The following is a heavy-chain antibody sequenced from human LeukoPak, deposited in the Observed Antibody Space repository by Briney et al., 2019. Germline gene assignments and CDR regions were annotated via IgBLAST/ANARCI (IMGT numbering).Heavy chain of an antibody. V-gene: IGHV3-21*01. CDR1: GFNFSSYS. J-gene: IGHJ4*02. CDR3: ARMRAVGATKKFDY. CDR2: ISCSGSYI. Sequence: GGSLTLSCAASGFNFSSYSMNLVRQAPGKGLDSVSSISCSGSYIYYADSMKGRFTISRDNTKNSLYLQVNSLRAEDTAVYYCARMRAVGATKKFDYWGQGTLVTVSS. D-gene: IGHD1-26*01.